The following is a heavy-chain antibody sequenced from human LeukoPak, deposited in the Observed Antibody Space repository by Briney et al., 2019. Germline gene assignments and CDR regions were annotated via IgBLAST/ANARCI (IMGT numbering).Heavy chain of an antibody. J-gene: IGHJ6*02. CDR1: DGSINSYY. D-gene: IGHD1-26*01. CDR2: IYYNGNT. CDR3: ARGRSNYYGMDV. V-gene: IGHV4-59*01. Sequence: KPSETLSLTCSVSDGSINSYYWNWIRRPPGKGLEWIGYIYYNGNTNYSPSLKSRVTMSVDTSKNLFSLKVSSVTAADTAVYYYARGRSNYYGMDVWGQGTTVTVSS.